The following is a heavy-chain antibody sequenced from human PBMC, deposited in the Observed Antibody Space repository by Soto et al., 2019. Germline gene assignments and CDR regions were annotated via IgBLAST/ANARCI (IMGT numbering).Heavy chain of an antibody. V-gene: IGHV4-30-4*01. D-gene: IGHD2-15*01. CDR3: ARARGARYFDY. CDR1: GGSISSGDYY. Sequence: QVQLQESGPGLVKPSQTLSLTCTVSGGSISSGDYYWSWIRQPPGKGLEWIGYIYYSGSTYYNPSLKXRXTXPXXTSKNQFSLTLSSVTAADTAVYYCARARGARYFDYWGQGTLVTVSS. CDR2: IYYSGST. J-gene: IGHJ4*02.